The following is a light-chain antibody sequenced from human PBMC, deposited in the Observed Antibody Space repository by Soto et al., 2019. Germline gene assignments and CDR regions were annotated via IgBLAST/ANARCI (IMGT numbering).Light chain of an antibody. V-gene: IGKV2-28*01. J-gene: IGKJ4*01. CDR2: LAT. CDR1: RSLLQTNGNTY. CDR3: MQALQNQFT. Sequence: DIVMTQSPLSLPVTPGEPSSISCRSSRSLLQTNGNTYLDWYLQKPGQSPQLLISLATNRASGVPDRFSGSGSGTDFTLQISRVEAEDVGVYYCMQALQNQFTFSGGTKVDIK.